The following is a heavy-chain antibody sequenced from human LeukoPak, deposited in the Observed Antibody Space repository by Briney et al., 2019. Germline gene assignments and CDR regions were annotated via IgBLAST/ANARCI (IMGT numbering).Heavy chain of an antibody. CDR2: ISGSGGST. CDR1: GFTFSSYA. CDR3: VIVVVPAAMPRGVY. J-gene: IGHJ4*02. D-gene: IGHD2-2*01. Sequence: GGSLRLSCAASGFTFSSYAMSWVRQAPGKGLEWVSAISGSGGSTYYADSVKGRFTISRDNSKNTLYLQMNSLRAEDTAVYYCVIVVVPAAMPRGVYWGQGTLVTVSS. V-gene: IGHV3-23*01.